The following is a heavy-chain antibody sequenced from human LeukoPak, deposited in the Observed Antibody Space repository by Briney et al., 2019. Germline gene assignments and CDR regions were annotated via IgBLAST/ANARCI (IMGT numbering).Heavy chain of an antibody. V-gene: IGHV4-59*08. D-gene: IGHD3-9*01. J-gene: IGHJ4*02. CDR2: IYSSGIT. Sequence: PSETLSLTCTVSGGSISGYYWSWVRQPPLKGLEWIGYIYSSGITRYSPSLKSRLTISVDTSKNQFSLRLSSVTAADTALYYCARLATDSDILTGSDYWGQGTLVTVSP. CDR1: GGSISGYY. CDR3: ARLATDSDILTGSDY.